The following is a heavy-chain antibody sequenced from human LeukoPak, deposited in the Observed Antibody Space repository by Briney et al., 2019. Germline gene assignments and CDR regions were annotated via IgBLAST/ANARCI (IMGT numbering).Heavy chain of an antibody. CDR3: ARDRGYGGYRDFDY. Sequence: SVKVSCKASGGTFSSYAISWVRQAPGQGLEWMRGIIPIFGTANYAQKFQGRVTITADESTSTAYMELSSLRSEDTAVYYCARDRGYGGYRDFDYWGQGTLVTVSS. V-gene: IGHV1-69*13. D-gene: IGHD5-12*01. J-gene: IGHJ4*02. CDR1: GGTFSSYA. CDR2: IIPIFGTA.